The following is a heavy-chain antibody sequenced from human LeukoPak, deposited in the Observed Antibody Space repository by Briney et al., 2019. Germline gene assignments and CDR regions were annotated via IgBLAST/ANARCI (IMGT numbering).Heavy chain of an antibody. V-gene: IGHV1-24*01. J-gene: IGHJ4*02. CDR3: ATDLAVAGTFSY. D-gene: IGHD6-19*01. CDR1: GYTLTESS. Sequence: EASVKVSCKVSGYTLTESSMHWVRQAPGKGLEWMGGFDPEDGETIYAQKFQGRVTMTEDTSTDTAYMELSSLRSEDTAVYYCATDLAVAGTFSYWGQGTLVTVSS. CDR2: FDPEDGET.